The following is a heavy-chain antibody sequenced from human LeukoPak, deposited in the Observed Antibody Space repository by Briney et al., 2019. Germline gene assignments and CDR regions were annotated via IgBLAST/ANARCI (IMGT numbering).Heavy chain of an antibody. CDR2: IGTDGSST. CDR1: GFTFSSYW. J-gene: IGHJ3*02. Sequence: GGSLRLSCAASGFTFSSYWMHWVRQVPGKGLVWVSRIGTDGSSTTYADYVKGRFTISRDNAENTLYLQMNGLRAEDTAVYYCARDKYGGNSNAFDIWGQGTLVTVSS. D-gene: IGHD4-23*01. CDR3: ARDKYGGNSNAFDI. V-gene: IGHV3-74*01.